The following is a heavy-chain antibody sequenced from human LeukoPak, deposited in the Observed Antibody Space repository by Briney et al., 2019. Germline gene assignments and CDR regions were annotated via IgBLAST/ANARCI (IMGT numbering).Heavy chain of an antibody. CDR1: GGSISSYY. J-gene: IGHJ4*02. CDR3: ARGCREDYVWGSYRYTCFDY. D-gene: IGHD3-16*02. V-gene: IGHV4-59*01. Sequence: PSETLSLTCTVSGGSISSYYWSWIRQPPGKGLEWIGYIYYSGSTNYNPSLKSRVTISVDTSKNQFSLKLSSVTAADTAVYYCARGCREDYVWGSYRYTCFDYWGQGTLVTVSS. CDR2: IYYSGST.